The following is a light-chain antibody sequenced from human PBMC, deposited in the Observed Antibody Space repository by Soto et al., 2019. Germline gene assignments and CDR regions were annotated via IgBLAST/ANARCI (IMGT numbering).Light chain of an antibody. CDR3: QQYDSSPRT. Sequence: EIVLTQSPGTLSLSPGERATLSCRASQSVNSNYLAWYQQKPGQGPRLLMYGASSWATGIPDRFSGSGSGTDFTLTISRLEPEDFAVYYCQQYDSSPRTFGQGTKVEIK. CDR1: QSVNSNY. V-gene: IGKV3-20*01. J-gene: IGKJ1*01. CDR2: GAS.